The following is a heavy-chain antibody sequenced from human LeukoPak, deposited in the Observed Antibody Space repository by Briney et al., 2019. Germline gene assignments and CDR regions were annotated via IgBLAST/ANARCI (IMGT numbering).Heavy chain of an antibody. D-gene: IGHD1-26*01. CDR2: INHSGST. CDR1: GGSFSGYY. CDR3: AREGAGGSYLY. J-gene: IGHJ4*02. V-gene: IGHV4-34*01. Sequence: SGTLSLTCAVYGGSFSGYYWSWIRQPPGKGLEWIGEINHSGSTNYNPSLKSRVTISVDTSKNQFSLKLSSVTAADTAVYYCAREGAGGSYLYWGQGTLVTVSS.